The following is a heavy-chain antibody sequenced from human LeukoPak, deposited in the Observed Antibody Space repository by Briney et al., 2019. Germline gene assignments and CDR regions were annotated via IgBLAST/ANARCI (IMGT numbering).Heavy chain of an antibody. CDR2: INHSGSS. Sequence: KPSETLSLTCAAYGGSFSGYYWSWIRQPPGKGLEWIGEINHSGSSNYNPSLKSRVTISVDTSKNQFSLQLRSVTAADTAVYYCASSTHCSSTTCYPRGTTHEDYWGQGTLVTVSS. D-gene: IGHD2-2*01. J-gene: IGHJ4*02. CDR3: ASSTHCSSTTCYPRGTTHEDY. V-gene: IGHV4-34*01. CDR1: GGSFSGYY.